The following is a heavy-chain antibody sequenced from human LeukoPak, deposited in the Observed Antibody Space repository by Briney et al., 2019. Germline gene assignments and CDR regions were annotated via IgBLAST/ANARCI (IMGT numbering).Heavy chain of an antibody. CDR3: ARHGTTVTSYNWFDP. CDR1: GGSIISSDYH. D-gene: IGHD4-17*01. V-gene: IGHV4-39*01. CDR2: ISYSGNT. Sequence: SETLSLTCTVSGGSIISSDYHWGWVRQPPGKGLEWIGTISYSGNTDYNPSLRSRVTISVDMSNNQFSLKLSSVTAADTAVYYCARHGTTVTSYNWFDPWGQGTLVTVSS. J-gene: IGHJ5*02.